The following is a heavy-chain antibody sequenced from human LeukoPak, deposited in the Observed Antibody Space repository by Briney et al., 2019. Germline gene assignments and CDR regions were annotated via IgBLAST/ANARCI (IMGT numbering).Heavy chain of an antibody. CDR1: GYTFTTYG. J-gene: IGHJ4*02. Sequence: GASVTVSCKASGYTFTTYGVSWVRQAPGQGLEWMGRISGYDGNTNYAQKLRGRVTMTTDTSTSTAYMDLRSLRSDDTALYYCARTVTTSSYYFDYWGQGTLVTVSS. CDR3: ARTVTTSSYYFDY. CDR2: ISGYDGNT. V-gene: IGHV1-18*01. D-gene: IGHD4-17*01.